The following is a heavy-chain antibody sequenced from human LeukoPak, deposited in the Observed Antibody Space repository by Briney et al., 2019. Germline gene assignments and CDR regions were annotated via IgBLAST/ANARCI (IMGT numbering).Heavy chain of an antibody. CDR3: ARDMGLAGSGWYYYYMDV. Sequence: GGSLRLSCAASGFTFSNFALHWVRQAPGKGLEWVAVISYDGSTKYFADSVKGRFTISRDNSKSTLYLQMNSLRAEDTAVYYCARDMGLAGSGWYYYYMDVWGKGTTVTVSS. J-gene: IGHJ6*03. V-gene: IGHV3-30-3*01. CDR1: GFTFSNFA. D-gene: IGHD3-10*01. CDR2: ISYDGSTK.